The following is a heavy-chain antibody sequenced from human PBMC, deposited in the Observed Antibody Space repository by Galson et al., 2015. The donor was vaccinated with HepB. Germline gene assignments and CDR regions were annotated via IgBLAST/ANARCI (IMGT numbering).Heavy chain of an antibody. CDR1: GFSLNTPGMG. J-gene: IGHJ4*01. Sequence: PALVKPTQTLSLTCSFSGFSLNTPGMGVGWIRQPPGKALDWLALIFWDDDKRYNSSLKTRLTITKDTSRNQVVLTLTNMDPLDTATYYCAHYTSSSQSYYLDSWGHRTLVTVSS. CDR2: IFWDDDK. V-gene: IGHV2-5*02. D-gene: IGHD6-6*01. CDR3: AHYTSSSQSYYLDS.